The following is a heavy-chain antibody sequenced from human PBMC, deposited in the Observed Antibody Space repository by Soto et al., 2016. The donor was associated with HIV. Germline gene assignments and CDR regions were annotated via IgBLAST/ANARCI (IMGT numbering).Heavy chain of an antibody. J-gene: IGHJ4*02. Sequence: QVQLVQSGAEVKKPGASVKVSCKTSGYNFVSNDINWVRQAPGQGLEWMGWLTPNNGKTGYAQKFQGRVNITRDIPTSTVYMEVSSLRFEDTAVYFCARTLSSRFDFWGQGTLVTVSS. CDR1: GYNFVSND. D-gene: IGHD2-15*01. CDR2: LTPNNGKT. CDR3: ARTLSSRFDF. V-gene: IGHV1-8*03.